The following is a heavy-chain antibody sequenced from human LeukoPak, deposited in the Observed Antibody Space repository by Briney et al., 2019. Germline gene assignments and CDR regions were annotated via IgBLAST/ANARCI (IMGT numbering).Heavy chain of an antibody. CDR3: ASIVYYGSGSPPIGFDP. CDR1: GVTISSYY. V-gene: IGHV4-59*08. Sequence: SETLSLTCTVSGVTISSYYWSWIRQAPGKGLEWIGYIYYSGSTNYNPSLKSRVTISVDTSKNQFSLKLSSVTAADTAVYYCASIVYYGSGSPPIGFDPWGQGTLVTVSS. J-gene: IGHJ5*02. D-gene: IGHD3-10*01. CDR2: IYYSGST.